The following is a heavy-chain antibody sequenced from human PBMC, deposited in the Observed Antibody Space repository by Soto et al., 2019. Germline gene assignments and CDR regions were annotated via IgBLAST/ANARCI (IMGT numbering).Heavy chain of an antibody. Sequence: QVQLVQSGAEEKKPGASVKVSCKASGYTFSSYAMHWVRQAPGQRLEWMGWINAGNGDTKYSQKLQGRVTITRDTSETTAYMELSSLRSEDTAVYYCARGSTGSAYSWFDSWGQGTLVTVSS. V-gene: IGHV1-3*05. CDR3: ARGSTGSAYSWFDS. CDR2: INAGNGDT. D-gene: IGHD2-15*01. CDR1: GYTFSSYA. J-gene: IGHJ5*01.